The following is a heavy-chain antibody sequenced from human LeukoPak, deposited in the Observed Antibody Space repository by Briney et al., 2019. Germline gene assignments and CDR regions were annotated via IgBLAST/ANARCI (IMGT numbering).Heavy chain of an antibody. D-gene: IGHD2-2*01. J-gene: IGHJ4*02. CDR3: ARVTSPEGYYFDY. Sequence: PSETLSLTCTVSGGSISSYYWSWIRQPPGKGLEWIGYIYYSGSTNYNPSLKSRVTISVDTSKNQFSLKLSSVTAADTAVYYCARVTSPEGYYFDYWGQGTLVTVSS. V-gene: IGHV4-59*01. CDR1: GGSISSYY. CDR2: IYYSGST.